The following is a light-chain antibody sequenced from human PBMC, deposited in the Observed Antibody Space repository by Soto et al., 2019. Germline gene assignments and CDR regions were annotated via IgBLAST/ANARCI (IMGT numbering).Light chain of an antibody. CDR2: EVT. V-gene: IGLV2-8*01. Sequence: QSVLTQPPSASGSPGQSVTISCTGTSSDIGAYDYVSWYQRHPGKAPKLIIYEVTKRPSGVPDRFSASKSGNTASLTVSGLQAEDEADYYCSSYAGSGILYVFGAGTKVTVL. CDR3: SSYAGSGILYV. J-gene: IGLJ1*01. CDR1: SSDIGAYDY.